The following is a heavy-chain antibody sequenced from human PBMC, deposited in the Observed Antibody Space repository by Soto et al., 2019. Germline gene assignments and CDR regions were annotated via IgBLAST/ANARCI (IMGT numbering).Heavy chain of an antibody. J-gene: IGHJ4*02. CDR3: ARGRTSVAATGPPGLADY. D-gene: IGHD6-13*01. CDR2: INPNSGGT. Sequence: ASVKVSCKASGYTFTGYYMLWVRQSPGQGLEWMGWINPNSGGTNYAQKFQGRVTMTRDTSISTAYMELSRLRSDDTAVYYCARGRTSVAATGPPGLADYWGQGSMVAVAS. V-gene: IGHV1-2*02. CDR1: GYTFTGYY.